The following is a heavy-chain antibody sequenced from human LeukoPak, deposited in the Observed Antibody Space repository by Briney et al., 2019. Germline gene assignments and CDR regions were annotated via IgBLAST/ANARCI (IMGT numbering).Heavy chain of an antibody. CDR3: ASLCCGEPAANHDEGCYWFDP. CDR1: GYTFTSYG. V-gene: IGHV1-18*01. CDR2: ISAYNGNT. J-gene: IGHJ5*02. Sequence: ASVKVSCKASGYTFTSYGISWVRQAPGQGLEWMGWISAYNGNTNYAQKLQGRVTMTTDTSTSTAYMELRSLRSDDTAVYYCASLCCGEPAANHDEGCYWFDPWGQGTLVTVSS. D-gene: IGHD2-2*01.